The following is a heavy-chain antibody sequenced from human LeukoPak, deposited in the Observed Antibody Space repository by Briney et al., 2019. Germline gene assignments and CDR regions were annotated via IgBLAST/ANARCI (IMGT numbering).Heavy chain of an antibody. Sequence: GGSLRLSCAASGFTFSSYGMHWVRQAPGKGLEWVAVIWYDGSNKYYADSVKGRFTISRDNSKNTLYLQMNSLRAEDTAVYYCARDRGYSSFDYWGQGTLVTVPS. CDR1: GFTFSSYG. V-gene: IGHV3-33*01. J-gene: IGHJ4*02. CDR3: ARDRGYSSFDY. D-gene: IGHD5-18*01. CDR2: IWYDGSNK.